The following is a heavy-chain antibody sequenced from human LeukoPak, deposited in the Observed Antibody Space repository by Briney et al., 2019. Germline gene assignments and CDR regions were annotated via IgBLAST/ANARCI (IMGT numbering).Heavy chain of an antibody. J-gene: IGHJ2*01. CDR2: ISVNNGNT. Sequence: ASVKVSCKASGYTLSSYGISWVRQAPGQGLDWMGWISVNNGNTNYAQILQGRVTVTTDTSTSTVYMEMRSLRSDDTAMYYCARGSEQYSSSWYRTENWYFDLWGRGTLVTVSS. D-gene: IGHD6-13*01. CDR3: ARGSEQYSSSWYRTENWYFDL. CDR1: GYTLSSYG. V-gene: IGHV1-18*01.